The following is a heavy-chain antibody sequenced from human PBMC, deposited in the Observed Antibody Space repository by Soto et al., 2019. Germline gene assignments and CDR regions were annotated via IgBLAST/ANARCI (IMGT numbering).Heavy chain of an antibody. J-gene: IGHJ4*02. V-gene: IGHV1-18*01. CDR2: ISAYNGNT. CDR3: ALDSSEYSSPATPY. Sequence: QVPLVQSGAEVKKPGASVKVSCKASGYTFTSYGISWVRQAPGQGLEWMGWISAYNGNTNYAQKLQGRVTMTTDTSTSTGCMELMSLSSDDTAVYYCALDSSEYSSPATPYWGKGTVLTVSS. CDR1: GYTFTSYG. D-gene: IGHD6-6*01.